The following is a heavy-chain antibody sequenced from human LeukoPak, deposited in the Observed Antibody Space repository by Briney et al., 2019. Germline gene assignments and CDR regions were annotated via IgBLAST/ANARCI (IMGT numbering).Heavy chain of an antibody. Sequence: GGSLRLSCAASGFTFSSYSMNWVRQAPGKGLEWVSYISSSSSTIYYADSVKGRFTISRDNAKNSLYLQMNSLRAEDTAVYYCARDLFSGSYYGGYWGREPWSPSPQ. D-gene: IGHD1-26*01. V-gene: IGHV3-48*01. CDR1: GFTFSSYS. CDR3: ARDLFSGSYYGGY. CDR2: ISSSSSTI. J-gene: IGHJ4*02.